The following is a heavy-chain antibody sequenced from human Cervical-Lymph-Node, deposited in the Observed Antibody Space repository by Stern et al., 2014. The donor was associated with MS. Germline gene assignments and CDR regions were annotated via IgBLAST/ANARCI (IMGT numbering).Heavy chain of an antibody. CDR1: GYTFTGYL. D-gene: IGHD3-22*01. CDR2: INPNNGGT. CDR3: AREGHYYDTTGYLAH. Sequence: QVQLVQSGADVKKPGASVKVSCKASGYTFTGYLLHWVRQAPGQGLEWMGWINPNNGGTTYAQNFQGRVTLTRDTTISTAYMELSSLRSDDTDFYYCAREGHYYDTTGYLAHWGQGTLLTVSS. J-gene: IGHJ5*02. V-gene: IGHV1-2*02.